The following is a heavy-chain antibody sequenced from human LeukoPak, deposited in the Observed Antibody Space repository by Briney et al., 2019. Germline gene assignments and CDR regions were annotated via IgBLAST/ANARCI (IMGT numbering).Heavy chain of an antibody. CDR3: ARSPWSEEYYFDY. V-gene: IGHV3-48*01. CDR2: ISSSSSTI. Sequence: PGGSLRLSCAASGFTFSSYIMNWVRQAPGKGLEWVSYISSSSSTIYYADSVKGRFTISRDNAKNSLYLQMNSLRAEDTAVYYCARSPWSEEYYFDYWGQGTLVTVSS. D-gene: IGHD3-3*01. CDR1: GFTFSSYI. J-gene: IGHJ4*02.